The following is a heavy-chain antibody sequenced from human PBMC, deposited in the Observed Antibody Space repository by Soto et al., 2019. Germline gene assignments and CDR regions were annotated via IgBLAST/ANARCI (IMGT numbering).Heavy chain of an antibody. Sequence: QVQLQESGTGLVKPSGTLSLTCAVSSGSISSSNWWSWVRQPPGKGLEWIGELYHSGSTNYNPSLKSRVTIPVDKSKNQFSLKLSSVTAADTAVYYCARYSSSWYFDYWGQGTLVTVSS. CDR2: LYHSGST. D-gene: IGHD6-13*01. CDR3: ARYSSSWYFDY. J-gene: IGHJ4*02. CDR1: SGSISSSNW. V-gene: IGHV4-4*02.